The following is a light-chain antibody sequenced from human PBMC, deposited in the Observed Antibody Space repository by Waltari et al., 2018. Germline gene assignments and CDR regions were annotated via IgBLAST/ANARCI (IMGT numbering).Light chain of an antibody. V-gene: IGKV1-5*01. CDR1: PGISSR. CDR2: DTS. J-gene: IGKJ1*01. Sequence: DIQMTQSPSTLSASVGDSVTITCRASPGISSRLAWYQQKPGKAPKVLIYDTSNLESGVPSRFSGSGSGTEFTLTISSLQADDFASYYCQQYNSYPWTFGQGTKVEIK. CDR3: QQYNSYPWT.